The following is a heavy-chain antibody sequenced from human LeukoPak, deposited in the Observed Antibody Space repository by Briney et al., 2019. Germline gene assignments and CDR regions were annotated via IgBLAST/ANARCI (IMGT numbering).Heavy chain of an antibody. CDR3: ASYLSGWPMKY. J-gene: IGHJ4*02. D-gene: IGHD6-19*01. Sequence: GASVKVSCKASGYSFTGHYMHWVRQAPEQGLEWMGIINPSGGSTSYAQKFQGRVTMTRDMSTRTVYMELSSLRSEDTAVYYCASYLSGWPMKYWGQGTLVTVSS. CDR1: GYSFTGHY. V-gene: IGHV1-46*01. CDR2: INPSGGST.